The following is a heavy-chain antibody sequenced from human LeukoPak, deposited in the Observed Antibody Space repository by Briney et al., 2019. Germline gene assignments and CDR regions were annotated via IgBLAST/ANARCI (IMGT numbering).Heavy chain of an antibody. Sequence: KPSETLSLICSVSGDSITSGFHYWDWIRQSPQRGLEWVGSVYYTGTTYYNPSLESRVTISIDTSQNLFSLNLTSVTAADTATYFCARGATTVLALGAFDFWGQGTEVTVSS. V-gene: IGHV4-39*02. CDR1: GDSITSGFHY. J-gene: IGHJ3*01. D-gene: IGHD4-11*01. CDR2: VYYTGTT. CDR3: ARGATTVLALGAFDF.